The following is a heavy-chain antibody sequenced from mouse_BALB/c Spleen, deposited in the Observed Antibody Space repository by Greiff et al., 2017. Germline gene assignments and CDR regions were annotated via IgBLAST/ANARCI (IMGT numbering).Heavy chain of an antibody. CDR2: IRNKANGYTT. V-gene: IGHV7-3*02. Sequence: EVKLMESGGGLVQPGGSLRLSCATSGFTFTDYYMSWVRQPPGKALEWLCFIRNKANGYTTEYSASVKGRFTISRDNSQSILYLQMNTLRAEDSATYYCARDDYRSEYYYAMDYWGQGTSVTVSS. CDR1: GFTFTDYY. CDR3: ARDDYRSEYYYAMDY. J-gene: IGHJ4*01. D-gene: IGHD2-14*01.